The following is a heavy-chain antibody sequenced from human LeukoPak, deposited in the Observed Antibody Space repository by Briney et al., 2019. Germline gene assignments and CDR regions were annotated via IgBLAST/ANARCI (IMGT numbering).Heavy chain of an antibody. Sequence: PGGSLRLSCAASGFTFSSYAMSWVRQAPGKGLEWVSAISGSGGSTYYADSVKGRFTISRDNAKNTLYLQMNSLRAEDTAVYYCARLRGNTIFGVVPKGFDPWGQGTLVTVSS. CDR2: ISGSGGST. CDR3: ARLRGNTIFGVVPKGFDP. D-gene: IGHD3-3*01. J-gene: IGHJ5*02. V-gene: IGHV3-23*01. CDR1: GFTFSSYA.